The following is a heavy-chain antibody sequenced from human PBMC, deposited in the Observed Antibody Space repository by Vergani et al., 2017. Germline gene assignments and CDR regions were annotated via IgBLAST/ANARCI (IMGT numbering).Heavy chain of an antibody. D-gene: IGHD3-10*01. Sequence: QVQLQESGPGLVKPSETLSLTCTVSGGSVSSGSYYWSWIQQPAGKGLEWIGYIYYSGSTNYNPSLKSRVTISVDTSKNQFSLKLSSVTAADTAVYYCARWLITMVRGYFDYWGQGTLVTVSS. J-gene: IGHJ4*02. V-gene: IGHV4-61*10. CDR3: ARWLITMVRGYFDY. CDR1: GGSVSSGSYY. CDR2: IYYSGST.